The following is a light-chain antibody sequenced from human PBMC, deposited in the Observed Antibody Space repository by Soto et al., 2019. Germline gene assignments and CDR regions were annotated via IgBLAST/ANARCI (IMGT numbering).Light chain of an antibody. J-gene: IGKJ4*01. CDR3: QKYDSAPLT. CDR1: QDISNY. Sequence: DIPMTQSPSSLSASVGDRVTITCRASQDISNYLVWYQQKPGKVPSLLIYATSTLQSGVPSRFSGSGSGTDFTLTISSLQPEDVATYYCQKYDSAPLTFGGGTKVEIK. CDR2: ATS. V-gene: IGKV1-27*01.